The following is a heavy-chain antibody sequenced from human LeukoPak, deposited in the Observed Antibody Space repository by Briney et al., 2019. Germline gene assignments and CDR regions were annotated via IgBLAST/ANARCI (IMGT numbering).Heavy chain of an antibody. CDR1: GGTFSSYA. CDR3: ARTRITIFGVVSSYFDY. Sequence: SVKVSCKASGGTFSSYAISWVPQAPGQGLEWMGGIVPIFGTANYAQKFQGRVTITTDESTSTAYMELSSLRSEDTAVYYCARTRITIFGVVSSYFDYWGQGTLVTVSS. D-gene: IGHD3-3*01. J-gene: IGHJ4*02. CDR2: IVPIFGTA. V-gene: IGHV1-69*05.